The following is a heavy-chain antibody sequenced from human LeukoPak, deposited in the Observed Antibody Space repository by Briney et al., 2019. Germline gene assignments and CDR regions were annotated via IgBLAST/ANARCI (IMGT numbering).Heavy chain of an antibody. CDR3: ARENMVRGVIDY. Sequence: SETLSLTCTVSGGSISSYYWGWIRQPPGKGLEWIGSIYYSGSTYYNPSLKSRVTISVDTSKNQFSLKLSSVTAADTAVYYCARENMVRGVIDYWGQGTLVTVSS. J-gene: IGHJ4*02. CDR1: GGSISSYY. CDR2: IYYSGST. V-gene: IGHV4-39*07. D-gene: IGHD3-10*01.